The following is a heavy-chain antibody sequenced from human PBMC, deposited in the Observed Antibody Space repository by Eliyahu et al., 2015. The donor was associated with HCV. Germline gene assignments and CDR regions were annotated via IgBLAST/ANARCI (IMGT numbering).Heavy chain of an antibody. Sequence: QVQLQESGPGLVKPSQTLSLTCTVSGASIXPAGYYWTWXRQHPGKGLEYIGYVYHSGGTYSNXSLKSRVAMSLXTSKNEFSLKLSSVTAADTAVYYCAGEVSAHERWRQXDYWGQGTLVTVSS. V-gene: IGHV4-31*03. CDR2: VYHSGGT. J-gene: IGHJ4*02. D-gene: IGHD3-3*01. CDR3: AGEVSAHERWRQXDY. CDR1: GASIXPAGYY.